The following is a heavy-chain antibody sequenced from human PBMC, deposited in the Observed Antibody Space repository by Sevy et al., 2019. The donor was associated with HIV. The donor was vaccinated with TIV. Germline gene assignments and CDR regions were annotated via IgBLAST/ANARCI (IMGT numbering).Heavy chain of an antibody. CDR2: ISHDGRNNK. J-gene: IGHJ5*02. CDR3: ARDRGEILRSAFKS. Sequence: GGSLRLSCAASGFTFSEFGMHWVRQAPGKGLEWVAVISHDGRNNKYNADSVKGRFTISRDNSKNTLYLQMNSLRADDTAIYYCARDRGEILRSAFKSWGQGILVTVSS. CDR1: GFTFSEFG. D-gene: IGHD3-10*01. V-gene: IGHV3-30*04.